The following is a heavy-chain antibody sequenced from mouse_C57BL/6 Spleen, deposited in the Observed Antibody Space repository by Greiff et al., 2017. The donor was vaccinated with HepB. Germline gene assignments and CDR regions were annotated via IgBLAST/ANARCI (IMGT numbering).Heavy chain of an antibody. CDR1: GYTFTDYE. J-gene: IGHJ3*01. CDR2: IDPETGGT. CDR3: TRGEYSNYAWFAY. D-gene: IGHD2-5*01. V-gene: IGHV1-15*01. Sequence: VKLMESGAELVRPGASVTLSCKASGYTFTDYEMHWVKQTPVHGLEWIGAIDPETGGTAYNQKFKGKAILTADKSSSTAYMELRSLTSEDSAVYYCTRGEYSNYAWFAYWGQGTLVTVSA.